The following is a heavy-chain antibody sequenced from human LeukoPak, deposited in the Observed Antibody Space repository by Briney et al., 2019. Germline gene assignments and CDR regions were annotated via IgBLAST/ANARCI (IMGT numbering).Heavy chain of an antibody. CDR3: AREGPYSDSSRSRFDY. Sequence: GASVKVSCKASGYTFTNYYIHWVRQAPGQGLEWTGIINPSGGSTSYAQKSQGRVTMTRDTSTSTVYMELSSLGSEDTAVYYCAREGPYSDSSRSRFDYWGQGTLVTVSS. CDR1: GYTFTNYY. V-gene: IGHV1-46*01. J-gene: IGHJ4*02. CDR2: INPSGGST. D-gene: IGHD6-6*01.